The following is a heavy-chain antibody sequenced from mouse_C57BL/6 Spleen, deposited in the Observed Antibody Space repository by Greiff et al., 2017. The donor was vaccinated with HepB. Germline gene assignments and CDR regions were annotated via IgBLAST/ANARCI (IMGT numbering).Heavy chain of an antibody. CDR1: GFSFNTYA. Sequence: EVQGVESGGGLVQPKGSLKLSCAASGFSFNTYAMNWVRQAPGKGLEWVARIRSKSNNYATYYADSVKDRFTISRDDSESMLYLQRNNLKTEDTAMYYCVRHDGYSFAYWGQGTLVTVSA. CDR3: VRHDGYSFAY. D-gene: IGHD2-3*01. CDR2: IRSKSNNYAT. V-gene: IGHV10-1*01. J-gene: IGHJ3*01.